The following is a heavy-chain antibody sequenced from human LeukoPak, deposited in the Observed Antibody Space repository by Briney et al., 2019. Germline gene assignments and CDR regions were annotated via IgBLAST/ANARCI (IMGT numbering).Heavy chain of an antibody. CDR2: INPNGGST. D-gene: IGHD3-16*01. CDR3: SRVLGESYPYYFDY. Sequence: ASVKVSCKASGYSFTNYYSHWVRQAPGQGLEWMGIINPNGGSTNYAQKFQGRVTMTRDTSTSTVYMELSSLRSEDTAVYYCSRVLGESYPYYFDYWGQGTLVTVSS. CDR1: GYSFTNYY. J-gene: IGHJ4*02. V-gene: IGHV1-46*01.